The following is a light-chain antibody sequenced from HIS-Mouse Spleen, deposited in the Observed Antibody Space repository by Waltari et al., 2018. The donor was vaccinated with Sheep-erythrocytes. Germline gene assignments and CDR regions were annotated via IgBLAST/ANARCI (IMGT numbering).Light chain of an antibody. CDR1: SSDVGGYNY. Sequence: QSALTQPASVSGSPGQSITISCTGTSSDVGGYNYVSWYQQHPGKAPKLMIYEFSNRPSGVSNRFSGSQSGNTASLTISGLQAEDEADYYCSSYTSSSTPVVFGGGTKLTVL. V-gene: IGLV2-14*01. CDR3: SSYTSSSTPVV. CDR2: EFS. J-gene: IGLJ2*01.